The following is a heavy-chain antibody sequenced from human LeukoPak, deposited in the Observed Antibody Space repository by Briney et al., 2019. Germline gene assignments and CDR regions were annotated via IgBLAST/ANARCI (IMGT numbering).Heavy chain of an antibody. V-gene: IGHV1-46*02. J-gene: IGHJ4*02. CDR2: INPSDDST. CDR3: ARAYYESSAYRHAVYFDY. D-gene: IGHD3-22*01. Sequence: ASVKVSCKASGYTFNSSYMHWGRQAPGQGLEWMGIINPSDDSTRYAQKFQGRVTMTKDTSTNTVYMHLSSLSSDDTAVYYCARAYYESSAYRHAVYFDYWGQGTLVTVSS. CDR1: GYTFNSSY.